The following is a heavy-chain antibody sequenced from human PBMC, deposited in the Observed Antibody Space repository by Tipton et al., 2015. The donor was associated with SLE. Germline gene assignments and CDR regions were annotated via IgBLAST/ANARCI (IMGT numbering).Heavy chain of an antibody. CDR3: ASEILRDYGSAWGPDY. CDR1: GGSIIDYY. Sequence: TLSLTCTVSGGSIIDYYWSWIRQPPGKGLEWIGYIYYSGTTNYNPSLKGRVTISVDTSKNQFSLRLSSVTAADTAVYYCASEILRDYGSAWGPDYWGQGTLVTVSS. CDR2: IYYSGTT. J-gene: IGHJ4*02. D-gene: IGHD6-19*01. V-gene: IGHV4-59*12.